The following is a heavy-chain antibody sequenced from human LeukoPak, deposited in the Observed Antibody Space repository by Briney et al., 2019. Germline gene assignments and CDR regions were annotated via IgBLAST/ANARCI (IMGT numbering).Heavy chain of an antibody. J-gene: IGHJ3*02. CDR2: ILYRGRT. CDR3: ARGGYYGSGSDDAFDI. CDR1: GGSISRYY. V-gene: IGHV4-59*01. D-gene: IGHD3-10*01. Sequence: SETLSLTCIDSGGSISRYYWSWLRQPPGRKGEWMGYILYRGRTNYNPSLKSRVAISEDTSKNQFSLNLSSVSAADTAVYYCARGGYYGSGSDDAFDIWGQGTIVTVSS.